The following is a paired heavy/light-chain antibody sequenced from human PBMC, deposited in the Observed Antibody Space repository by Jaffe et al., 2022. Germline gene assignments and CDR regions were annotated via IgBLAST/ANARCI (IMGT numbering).Heavy chain of an antibody. V-gene: IGHV4-59*01. CDR3: ARGPPGRRITMVRGGLSAFDI. D-gene: IGHD3-10*01. CDR2: IYYSGST. J-gene: IGHJ3*02. CDR1: GGSISSYY. Sequence: QVQLQESGPGLVKPSETLSLTCTVSGGSISSYYWSWIRQPPGKGLEWIGYIYYSGSTNYNPSLKSRVTISVDTSKNQFSLKLSSVTAADTAVYYCARGPPGRRITMVRGGLSAFDIWGQGTMVTVSS.
Light chain of an antibody. Sequence: QSALTQPASVSGSPGQSITISCTGTSSDVGSYNLVSWYQQHPGKAPKLMIYEGSKRPSGVSNRFSGSKSGNTASLTISGLQAEDEADYYCCSYAGSSTPVVFGGGTKLTVL. CDR2: EGS. V-gene: IGLV2-23*01. J-gene: IGLJ2*01. CDR3: CSYAGSSTPVV. CDR1: SSDVGSYNL.